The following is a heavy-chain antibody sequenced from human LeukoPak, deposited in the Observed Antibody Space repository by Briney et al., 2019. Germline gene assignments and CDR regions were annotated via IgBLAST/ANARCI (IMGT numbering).Heavy chain of an antibody. D-gene: IGHD6-19*01. J-gene: IGHJ4*02. CDR1: GGSISSHF. V-gene: IGHV4-59*11. CDR2: IYNSGTT. Sequence: SETLSLTCTVSGGSISSHFWSWIRQSPGKRLEWVGNIYNSGTTNYNPSLNSRVTISVDTARNQLSLQLTAVTAADTAVYYCAKATQWLAFDYWGRGTLVTVSS. CDR3: AKATQWLAFDY.